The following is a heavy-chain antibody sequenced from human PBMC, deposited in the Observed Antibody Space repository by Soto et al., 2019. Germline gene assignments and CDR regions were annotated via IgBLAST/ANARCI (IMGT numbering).Heavy chain of an antibody. CDR1: GFTFSSYG. V-gene: IGHV3-30*18. CDR3: AKLGSSSMPRVY. CDR2: ISYDGSNK. Sequence: QVQLVESGGGVVQPGRSLRLSCAASGFTFSSYGMHWVRQAPGKGLEWVAVISYDGSNKYYADSVKGRFTISRDNSKNTLYLQMNSLRAEDTAVYYCAKLGSSSMPRVYWGQGTLVTVSS. D-gene: IGHD2-2*01. J-gene: IGHJ4*02.